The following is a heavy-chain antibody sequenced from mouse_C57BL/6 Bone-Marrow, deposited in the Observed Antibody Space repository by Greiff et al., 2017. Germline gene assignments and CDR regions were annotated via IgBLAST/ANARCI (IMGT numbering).Heavy chain of an antibody. CDR3: VRDSGYYSYYAMDY. Sequence: EVQVVESGGGLVQPKGSLKLSCAASGFTFNSSAMHWGRQAPGKGLEWVARIRSKSSNYATYYADSVKDRFTISRDNSQSMLYLQMNNLKTEDTAMYYCVRDSGYYSYYAMDYWGQGTSVTVSS. J-gene: IGHJ4*01. CDR1: GFTFNSSA. V-gene: IGHV10-3*01. CDR2: IRSKSSNYAT. D-gene: IGHD2-3*01.